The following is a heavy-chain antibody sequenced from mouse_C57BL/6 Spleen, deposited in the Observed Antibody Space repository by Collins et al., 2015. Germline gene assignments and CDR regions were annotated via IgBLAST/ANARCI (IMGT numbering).Heavy chain of an antibody. CDR2: INPGSGST. Sequence: YWMHWVKQRPGQGLEWIGVINPGSGSTNYNEKFKGKATLTADKSSSTAYMQLSSLTSEDSAVYFCARRNDYYGSSYGYFDVWGTGTTVTVSS. CDR1: YW. CDR3: ARRNDYYGSSYGYFDV. D-gene: IGHD1-1*01. V-gene: IGHV1-54*01. J-gene: IGHJ1*03.